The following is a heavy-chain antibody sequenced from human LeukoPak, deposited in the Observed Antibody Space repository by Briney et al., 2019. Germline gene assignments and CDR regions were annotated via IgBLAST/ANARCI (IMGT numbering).Heavy chain of an antibody. V-gene: IGHV3-48*03. CDR2: ISSSGSTI. Sequence: GGSLRLSCAASGFTFSSYEMNWVRQAPGEGLEWVSYISSSGSTIYYADSVEGRFTISRDNAKNSLYLQMNSLRAEDTAVYYCASSIAVAGRLFDYWGQGTLVTVSS. D-gene: IGHD6-19*01. CDR1: GFTFSSYE. CDR3: ASSIAVAGRLFDY. J-gene: IGHJ4*02.